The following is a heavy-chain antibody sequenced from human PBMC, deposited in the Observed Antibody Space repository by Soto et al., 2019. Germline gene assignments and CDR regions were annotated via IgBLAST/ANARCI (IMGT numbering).Heavy chain of an antibody. J-gene: IGHJ6*02. V-gene: IGHV3-48*01. CDR3: ARVEVLLWFGELDV. CDR1: GFTFSSHS. Sequence: EVQLVESGGGLVQPGGSLRLSCAASGFTFSSHSMNWVRQAPGKGLGWVSYISRSSSTIYYADSVKGRSTISRDNASSSLYLHMISLGAEGTAVYYWARVEVLLWFGELDVWGQGTTVTVSS. CDR2: ISRSSSTI. D-gene: IGHD3-10*01.